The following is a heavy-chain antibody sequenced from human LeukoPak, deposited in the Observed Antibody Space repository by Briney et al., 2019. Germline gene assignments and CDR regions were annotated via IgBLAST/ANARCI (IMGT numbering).Heavy chain of an antibody. V-gene: IGHV1-69*05. J-gene: IGHJ6*03. CDR2: IIPIFGTA. CDR3: ARCVGTRKSYYYYYMDV. CDR1: GGTFSSYA. D-gene: IGHD1-1*01. Sequence: ASVKVSCKASGGTFSSYAISWVRQAPGQGLEWVGGIIPIFGTANYAQKFQGRVTITTDESTSTAYMELSSLRSEDTAVYYCARCVGTRKSYYYYYMDVWGKGTTVTVSS.